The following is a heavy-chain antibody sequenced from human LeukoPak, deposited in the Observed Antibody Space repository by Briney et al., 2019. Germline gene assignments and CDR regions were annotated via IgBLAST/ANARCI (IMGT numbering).Heavy chain of an antibody. Sequence: SETLSLTCAVSVYSISSGYYWGWIRQPPGKGLEWIGSIYHSGSTYYNPSLKSRVTISVDTSKNQFSLKLSSVTAADTAVYYCARQGPWTYYYGSGSSRTDYWGQGTLVTVSS. CDR2: IYHSGST. V-gene: IGHV4-38-2*01. CDR1: VYSISSGYY. J-gene: IGHJ4*02. CDR3: ARQGPWTYYYGSGSSRTDY. D-gene: IGHD3-10*01.